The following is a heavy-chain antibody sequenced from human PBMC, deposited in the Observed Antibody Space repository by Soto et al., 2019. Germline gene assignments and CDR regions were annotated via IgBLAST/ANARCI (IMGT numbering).Heavy chain of an antibody. CDR2: IYHSGST. Sequence: SETLSLTCAVSGYSISYGYYWGWIRQPPGKGLEWIGSIYHSGSTYYNPSLRSRVTTSVDTSKNQFSLKLSSVTVADTAVYYCARGLYGMDVWGQGTTVTVSS. V-gene: IGHV4-38-2*01. CDR3: ARGLYGMDV. CDR1: GYSISYGYY. J-gene: IGHJ6*02. D-gene: IGHD4-17*01.